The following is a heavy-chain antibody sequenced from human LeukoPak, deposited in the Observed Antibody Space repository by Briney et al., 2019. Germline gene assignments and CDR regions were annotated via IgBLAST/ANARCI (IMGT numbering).Heavy chain of an antibody. CDR2: INHSGST. V-gene: IGHV4-34*01. CDR1: GGSFSGYY. J-gene: IGHJ6*03. CDR3: ARRGLYYYYYMDV. Sequence: SETLSLTCAVYGGSFSGYYWSWIRQPPGKGLEWIGEINHSGSTNYNPSLKSRVTISVDTSKNQFSLKLSSVTAADTAVYYCARRGLYYYYYMDVWGQGTLVTVSS. D-gene: IGHD3-16*01.